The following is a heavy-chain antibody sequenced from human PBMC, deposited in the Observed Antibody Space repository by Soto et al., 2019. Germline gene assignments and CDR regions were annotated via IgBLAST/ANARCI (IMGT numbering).Heavy chain of an antibody. CDR3: ARRLDYDILTGTIDY. V-gene: IGHV3-23*01. J-gene: IGHJ4*02. CDR1: GFPFSNYA. CDR2: ISRSGGSP. D-gene: IGHD3-9*01. Sequence: EVQLLESGGGLVQPGGSLRLSCSASGFPFSNYAMSWVRQAPGKGREWVSAISRSGGSPYYADSVRGRFTVSRDNSKHTLYLQMNSLRAEDTAVYYCARRLDYDILTGTIDYWGQGTLVTVSS.